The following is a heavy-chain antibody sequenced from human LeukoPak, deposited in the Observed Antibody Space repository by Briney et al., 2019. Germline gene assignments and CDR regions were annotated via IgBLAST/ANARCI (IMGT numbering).Heavy chain of an antibody. V-gene: IGHV1-2*02. Sequence: ASVKVSCKASGYPFTTSYMHWVRQAPGQGLGWMGMINPTSGGTKYAQKFQGRVTMTRDTSISTAYMELNTLRSDDTAMYYCARAAGDYGDYDYFYYMDVWGKGTTVTISS. CDR2: INPTSGGT. CDR3: ARAAGDYGDYDYFYYMDV. J-gene: IGHJ6*03. D-gene: IGHD4-17*01. CDR1: GYPFTTSY.